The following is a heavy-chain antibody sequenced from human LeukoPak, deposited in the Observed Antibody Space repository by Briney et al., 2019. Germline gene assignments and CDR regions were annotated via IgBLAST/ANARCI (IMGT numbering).Heavy chain of an antibody. CDR3: AKESDYDILTGYWDC. CDR2: ISWNSGSI. J-gene: IGHJ4*02. D-gene: IGHD3-9*01. V-gene: IGHV3-9*01. Sequence: PGGSLRLSCAASGFTLDDYAMHWVRQAPGKGLEWVSGISWNSGSIGYADSVKGRFTISRDNAKNSLYLQMNSLRAEDTALYYCAKESDYDILTGYWDCWGQGTLVTVSS. CDR1: GFTLDDYA.